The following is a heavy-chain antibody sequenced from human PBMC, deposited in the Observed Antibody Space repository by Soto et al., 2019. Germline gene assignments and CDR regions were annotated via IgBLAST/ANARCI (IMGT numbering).Heavy chain of an antibody. CDR2: IWYSGSS. J-gene: IGHJ4*02. V-gene: IGHV4-59*01. CDR1: GASISSYY. CDR3: ARYASGSYPFFDQ. Sequence: PSETLSLTCAGSGASISSYYWNWIRQPPGKGLEWIGYIWYSGSSNYNPSLKRRVTISVDTSKNQFSLKLTSVTAADTAVYYCARYASGSYPFFDQWGRGTLVTVSS. D-gene: IGHD3-10*01.